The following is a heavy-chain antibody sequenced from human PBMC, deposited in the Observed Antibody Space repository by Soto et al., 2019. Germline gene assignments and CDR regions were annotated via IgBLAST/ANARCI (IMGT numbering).Heavy chain of an antibody. J-gene: IGHJ5*02. CDR2: IYWDDDK. D-gene: IGHD3-10*01. CDR1: GFSLSTSGVG. Sequence: QITLKESGPTLVKPTQTLTLTCTFSGFSLSTSGVGVGWIRQPPGKALEWLALIYWDDDKRYSPSLKSRLTITKDTSKHQVVLTMPNMDPVDTATYYCAHSTYIPGSYFFWFDPWGQGTLVTVSS. V-gene: IGHV2-5*02. CDR3: AHSTYIPGSYFFWFDP.